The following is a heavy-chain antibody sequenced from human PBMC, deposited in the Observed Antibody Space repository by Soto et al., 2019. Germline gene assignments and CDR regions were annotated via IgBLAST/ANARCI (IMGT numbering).Heavy chain of an antibody. CDR3: ARVVRFFGGHAGY. J-gene: IGHJ4*02. V-gene: IGHV1-8*01. CDR2: MNTNTGNT. CDR1: GYTFTEFD. D-gene: IGHD3-3*01. Sequence: QVLLVQSGADVKKPGASVKVSCKTSGYTFTEFDINWVRQAPGQGLEWMGWMNTNTGNTGYAQKVKGSLTMTRDTSLSPAYMELRRLRSEDTAVYYCARVVRFFGGHAGYWGQGTLVTVSS.